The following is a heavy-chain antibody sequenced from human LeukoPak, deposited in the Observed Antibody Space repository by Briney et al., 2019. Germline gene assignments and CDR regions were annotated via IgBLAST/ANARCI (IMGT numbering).Heavy chain of an antibody. V-gene: IGHV3-15*01. CDR1: GFIFSNAW. D-gene: IGHD5-12*01. CDR3: TTTYIVASTRKFADY. Sequence: PGGSLRLSCAASGFIFSNAWMNWARQAPGKGLEWVGRIKSKTEGGTTDYAAPARGRFTISRDDSQNTVDLQISSLTAEDTAMYFCTTTYIVASTRKFADYWGQGTLVVVSS. J-gene: IGHJ4*02. CDR2: IKSKTEGGTT.